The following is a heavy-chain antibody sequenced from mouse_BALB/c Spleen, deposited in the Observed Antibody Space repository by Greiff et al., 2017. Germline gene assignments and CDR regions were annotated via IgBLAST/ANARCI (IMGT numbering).Heavy chain of an antibody. D-gene: IGHD2-3*01. V-gene: IGHV3-6*02. CDR3: AREGYDGYY. CDR2: ISYDGSN. CDR1: GYSITSGYY. J-gene: IGHJ2*01. Sequence: EVQLQESGPGLVKPSQSLSLTCSVTGYSITSGYYWNWIRQFPGNKLEWMGYISYDGSNNYNPSLKNRISITRDTSKNQFFLKLNSVTTEDTATYYCAREGYDGYYWGQGTTLTVSS.